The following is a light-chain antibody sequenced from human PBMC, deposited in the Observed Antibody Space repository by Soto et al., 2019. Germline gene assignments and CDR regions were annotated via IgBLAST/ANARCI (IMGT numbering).Light chain of an antibody. Sequence: QPVLTQPPSVSETPGQRVTISCSGSRSNIGDNPVNWYQHLPGKAPKLLIYYDDLMPSGVSARFSGSKSGTSASLAISGLQSEDEAEYYCAAWDDSLKGVVLGGGTKLTVL. CDR2: YDD. V-gene: IGLV1-36*01. CDR3: AAWDDSLKGVV. CDR1: RSNIGDNP. J-gene: IGLJ2*01.